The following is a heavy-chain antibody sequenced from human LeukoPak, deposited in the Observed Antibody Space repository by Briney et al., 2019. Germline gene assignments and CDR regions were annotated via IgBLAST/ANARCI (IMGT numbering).Heavy chain of an antibody. CDR3: ARSSYDYAADAFDI. CDR2: IYTSGST. CDR1: GGSISSYY. Sequence: SETLSLTCTVSGGSISSYYWSWIRQPAGKGLEWIGRIYTSGSTNYNPSLKSRVTMSVDTSKNQFSLKLSSVTAADTAVYYCARSSYDYAADAFDIWGQGTMVTVSS. D-gene: IGHD3-10*01. V-gene: IGHV4-4*07. J-gene: IGHJ3*02.